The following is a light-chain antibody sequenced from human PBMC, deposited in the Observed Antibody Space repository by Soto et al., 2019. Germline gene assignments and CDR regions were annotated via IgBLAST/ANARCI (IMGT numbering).Light chain of an antibody. V-gene: IGKV1-5*03. CDR3: QHYNSYSEA. Sequence: DIEMTQSPSTLSVSVRDRFSITCRASQTISSWLAWYQQKPGKAPKLLIYKASTLKSGVPSRFSGSGSGTEFTLTISSLQPDDFATYYCQHYNSYSEAFGQGTKVDI. CDR2: KAS. CDR1: QTISSW. J-gene: IGKJ1*01.